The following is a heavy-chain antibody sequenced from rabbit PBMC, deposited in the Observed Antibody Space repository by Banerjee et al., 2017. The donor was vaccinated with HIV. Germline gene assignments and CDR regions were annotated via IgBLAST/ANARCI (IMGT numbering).Heavy chain of an antibody. V-gene: IGHV1S45*01. D-gene: IGHD1-1*01. CDR2: INTSSGNT. J-gene: IGHJ4*01. CDR3: ARGVVGGGGNWGL. Sequence: QEQLEESGGDLVKPGRSLTLTCTASGFSFSDKYVMCWVRQAPGKGLEWIGCINTSSGNTVYATWAKGRFTISKTSSTTVTLQMTSLTAADTATYFCARGVVGGGGNWGLWGPGTLVTVS. CDR1: GFSFSDKYV.